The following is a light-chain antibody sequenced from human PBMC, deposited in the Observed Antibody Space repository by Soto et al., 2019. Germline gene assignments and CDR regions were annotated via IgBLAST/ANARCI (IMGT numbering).Light chain of an antibody. Sequence: DIPMTQSPSTLSASVGDRVTITCRASQSVSSWLAWYQQKPGKAPNLLIYTASSLESGVPSRFSGSGSGTEFTLTISSLKPDDFATYYCQQYNSAWTFGQGTTVEIK. CDR2: TAS. CDR3: QQYNSAWT. J-gene: IGKJ1*01. CDR1: QSVSSW. V-gene: IGKV1-5*03.